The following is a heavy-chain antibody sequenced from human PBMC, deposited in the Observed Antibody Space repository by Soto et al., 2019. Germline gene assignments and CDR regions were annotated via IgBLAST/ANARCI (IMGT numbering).Heavy chain of an antibody. Sequence: EVQLLESGGGLVQPGGSLRLSCAASGFTFSSYAMSWVRQAPGKGLEWVSAISGSGGSTYYADSVKGRFTISRDNSKNTLYRQMNSLRAEDTAVYYCAKAPPSYCSSTSCYEIYWGQGTLVTVSS. CDR1: GFTFSSYA. V-gene: IGHV3-23*01. D-gene: IGHD2-2*01. CDR2: ISGSGGST. CDR3: AKAPPSYCSSTSCYEIY. J-gene: IGHJ4*02.